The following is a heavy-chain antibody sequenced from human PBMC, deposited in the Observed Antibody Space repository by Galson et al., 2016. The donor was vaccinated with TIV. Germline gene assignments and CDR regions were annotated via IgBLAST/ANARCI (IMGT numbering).Heavy chain of an antibody. CDR2: IGYDGITK. V-gene: IGHV3-33*01. Sequence: SLRLSCAVSGFSLNDYGTHWVRQAPGKGLEWVAVIGYDGITKYYADSVKGRFTISRDNSKKTVYLQVNSLGAEDTAVYYCARGRDYYDTSVYYLFDYWGQGTLVTVPS. CDR1: GFSLNDYG. CDR3: ARGRDYYDTSVYYLFDY. D-gene: IGHD3-22*01. J-gene: IGHJ4*02.